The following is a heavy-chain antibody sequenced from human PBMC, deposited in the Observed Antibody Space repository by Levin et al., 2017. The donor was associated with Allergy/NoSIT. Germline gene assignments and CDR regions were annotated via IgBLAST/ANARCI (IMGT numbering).Heavy chain of an antibody. CDR3: ARESGYDINTGYYYYGMDG. CDR1: GFTFSSYW. D-gene: IGHD3-9*01. Sequence: GGSLRLSCAASGFTFSSYWMSWVRQAPGKGLEWVANIKQDGSEKYYVDSVKGRFTISRDNAKNSLYLQMNSLRAEDTAVYYCARESGYDINTGYYYYGMDGWGQGTTVTVSS. J-gene: IGHJ6*02. CDR2: IKQDGSEK. V-gene: IGHV3-7*01.